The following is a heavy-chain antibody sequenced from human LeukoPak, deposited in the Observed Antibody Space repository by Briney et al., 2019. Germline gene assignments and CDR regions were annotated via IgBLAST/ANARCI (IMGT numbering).Heavy chain of an antibody. J-gene: IGHJ4*02. Sequence: SETLSLTCTVSGGSISSTTYYWGWIRQPPGKGLEWIASIYYSGSTYYNPSLKSRVTISVDTSKNQFSLKLTSVTAADTAVYYCARGNYDYVWGGIDYWGQGTLVTVSS. CDR2: IYYSGST. CDR3: ARGNYDYVWGGIDY. V-gene: IGHV4-39*01. CDR1: GGSISSTTYY. D-gene: IGHD3-16*01.